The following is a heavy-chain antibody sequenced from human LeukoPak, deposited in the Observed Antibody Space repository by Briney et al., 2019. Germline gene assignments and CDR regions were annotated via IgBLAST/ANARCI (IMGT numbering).Heavy chain of an antibody. CDR1: GFSFSSYG. CDR2: IRYDGSDK. CDR3: AREFVEDIVVVPAAIEVGWFDP. Sequence: GGSLRLSCAASGFSFSSYGMHWVRQAPGKGLDWVSFIRYDGSDKYYGDSVKGRFTISRDNSKNTLYLQMNSLRAEDTAVYYCAREFVEDIVVVPAAIEVGWFDPWGQGTLVTVSS. D-gene: IGHD2-2*02. J-gene: IGHJ5*02. V-gene: IGHV3-30*02.